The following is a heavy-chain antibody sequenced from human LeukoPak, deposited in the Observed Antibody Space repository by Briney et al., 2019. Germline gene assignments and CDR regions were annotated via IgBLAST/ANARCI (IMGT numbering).Heavy chain of an antibody. CDR1: GGTSSSYA. CDR2: IIPIFGTA. J-gene: IGHJ5*02. D-gene: IGHD2-2*01. CDR3: ARGDIVVVPAAMENWFDP. V-gene: IGHV1-69*13. Sequence: SVKVSCKASGGTSSSYAISWVRQAPGQGLEWMGGIIPIFGTANYAQKFQGRVTITADESTSTAYMELSSLRSEDTAVYYCARGDIVVVPAAMENWFDPWGQGTLVTVS.